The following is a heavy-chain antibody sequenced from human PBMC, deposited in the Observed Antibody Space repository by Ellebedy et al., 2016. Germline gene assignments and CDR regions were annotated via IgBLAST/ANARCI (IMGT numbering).Heavy chain of an antibody. V-gene: IGHV3-23*01. Sequence: GGSLRLSXAASGFTFSSYAMSWVRQAPGKGLEWVSAISGSGGSTYYADSVKGRFTISRDNSKNTLYLQMNSLRAEDTAVYYCANLGGSFYYYYYYGMDVWGQGTTVTVSS. CDR2: ISGSGGST. D-gene: IGHD3-10*01. CDR1: GFTFSSYA. CDR3: ANLGGSFYYYYYYGMDV. J-gene: IGHJ6*02.